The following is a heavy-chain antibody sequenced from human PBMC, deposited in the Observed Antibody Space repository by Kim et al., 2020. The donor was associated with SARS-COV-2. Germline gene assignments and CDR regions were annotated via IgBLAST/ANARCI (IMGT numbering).Heavy chain of an antibody. D-gene: IGHD3-10*01. Sequence: GGSLRLSCAASGFTFSSYGMHWVRQAPGKGLEWVAVIWYDGSNKYYADSVKGRFTISRDNSKNTLYLQMNSLRAEDTAGYYCARDERLDGSGSYYYFDYWGQGTLVTVSS. CDR1: GFTFSSYG. CDR3: ARDERLDGSGSYYYFDY. J-gene: IGHJ4*02. CDR2: IWYDGSNK. V-gene: IGHV3-33*01.